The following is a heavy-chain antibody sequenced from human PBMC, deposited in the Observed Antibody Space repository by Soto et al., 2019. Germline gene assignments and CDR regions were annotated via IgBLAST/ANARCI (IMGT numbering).Heavy chain of an antibody. Sequence: GESLKISCKGSGYSFTSYWISWVRQMPGKGLEWMGRIDPSDSYTNYSPSFQGHVTISADKSISTAYLQWSSLKASDTAMYYCARHQEIAARPIENWFDPWGQGTLVTVSS. D-gene: IGHD6-6*01. V-gene: IGHV5-10-1*01. CDR1: GYSFTSYW. CDR3: ARHQEIAARPIENWFDP. CDR2: IDPSDSYT. J-gene: IGHJ5*02.